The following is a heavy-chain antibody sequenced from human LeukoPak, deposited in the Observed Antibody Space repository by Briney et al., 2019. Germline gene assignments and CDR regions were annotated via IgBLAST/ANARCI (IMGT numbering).Heavy chain of an antibody. CDR1: GFTFSGYA. CDR3: AKETSGHNWFDP. CDR2: ISGSGGST. J-gene: IGHJ5*02. V-gene: IGHV3-23*01. Sequence: GGSLRLSCAASGFTFSGYAMSWVRQAPGKGLEWVSAISGSGGSTYYADSVKGRFTISGDNSKNTLYLQMNSLRAEDTAVYYCAKETSGHNWFDPWGQGTLVTVSS. D-gene: IGHD6-25*01.